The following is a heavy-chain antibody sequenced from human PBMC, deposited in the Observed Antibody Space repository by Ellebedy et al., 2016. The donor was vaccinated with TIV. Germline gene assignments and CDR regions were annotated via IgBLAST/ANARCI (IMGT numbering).Heavy chain of an antibody. Sequence: MPSETLSLTCTVSGGSISPYYWSWIRQPPGKGLEWIGYIYYSGSTNYNPSHKSRVTISVDTSKNQFSLKLSSVTAADTAVYYCARYLRRGYDYYGMDVWGQGTTVTVSS. CDR3: ARYLRRGYDYYGMDV. V-gene: IGHV4-59*01. J-gene: IGHJ6*02. CDR2: IYYSGST. CDR1: GGSISPYY.